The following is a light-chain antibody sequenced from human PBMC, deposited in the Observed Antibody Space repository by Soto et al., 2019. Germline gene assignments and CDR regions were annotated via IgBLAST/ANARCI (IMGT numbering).Light chain of an antibody. V-gene: IGKV3-20*01. J-gene: IGKJ3*01. Sequence: EIVLTQSPGTLSLSPGERATLSCRASERISSTYLAWYQQKPGQAPRLLIYGLGGRATGIPDRFSGSGSGTDFTLTISRLEPEDFAVYYCQHYGSSLFTFGPGTKVDIK. CDR1: ERISSTY. CDR3: QHYGSSLFT. CDR2: GLG.